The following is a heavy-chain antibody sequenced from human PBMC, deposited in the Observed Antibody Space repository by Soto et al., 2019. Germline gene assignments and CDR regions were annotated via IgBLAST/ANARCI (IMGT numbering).Heavy chain of an antibody. CDR3: AKDSDLWFEELNPNNWFDP. CDR1: GYIFNSYG. Sequence: QVKLVQSGPEVKKPGASVKVSCKTSGYIFNSYGISCVRQAPVQGLDWVGGISTYNGNTNYEQKLQGRVTLTTDTSTRTVYRELRCLTSDDTAVDYCAKDSDLWFEELNPNNWFDPWGQGTLVTVSS. V-gene: IGHV1-18*01. D-gene: IGHD3-10*01. J-gene: IGHJ5*02. CDR2: ISTYNGNT.